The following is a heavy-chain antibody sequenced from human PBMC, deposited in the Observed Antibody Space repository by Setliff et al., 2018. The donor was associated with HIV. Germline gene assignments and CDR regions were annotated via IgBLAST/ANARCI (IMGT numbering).Heavy chain of an antibody. V-gene: IGHV1-69*13. J-gene: IGHJ2*01. CDR3: ARDDHYYDMGSILSDWFFDL. D-gene: IGHD3-22*01. CDR1: GYTFVGYY. Sequence: SVKVSCKASGYTFVGYYIHWVRQAPGQGLEWMGGVIPIFGSTTFAQKFQGRVTITADESKDTVEMELSSLTSEDTAVYYCARDDHYYDMGSILSDWFFDLWDRGTLVTVSS. CDR2: VIPIFGST.